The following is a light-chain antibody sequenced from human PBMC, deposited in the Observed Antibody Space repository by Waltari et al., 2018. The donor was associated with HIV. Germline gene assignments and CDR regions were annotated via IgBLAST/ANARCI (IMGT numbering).Light chain of an antibody. Sequence: SYELTQPLSVSVALGQTARLSCGGSNIGNKDGHWYQQKPGQAPSLVIFNDKNRPTWVPERLSGSKSRNTATLTISGVQAGDAAVYYCQVWHYSVVFGGGTNLTVL. CDR3: QVWHYSVV. CDR1: NIGNKD. V-gene: IGLV3-9*01. CDR2: NDK. J-gene: IGLJ2*01.